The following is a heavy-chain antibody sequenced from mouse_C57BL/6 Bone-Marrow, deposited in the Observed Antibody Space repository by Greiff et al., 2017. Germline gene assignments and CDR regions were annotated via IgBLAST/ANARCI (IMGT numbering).Heavy chain of an antibody. D-gene: IGHD1-1*01. CDR1: GYTFTSYW. CDR2: IHPNSGST. V-gene: IGHV1-64*01. Sequence: QVQLKQPGAELVKPGASVKLSCKASGYTFTSYWMHWVKQRPGQGLEWIGMIHPNSGSTNYNEKFKSKATLTVDKSSSTAYMQLSSLTSEDSAVXYCARWRGSSYLDWGQGTTLTVSS. J-gene: IGHJ2*01. CDR3: ARWRGSSYLD.